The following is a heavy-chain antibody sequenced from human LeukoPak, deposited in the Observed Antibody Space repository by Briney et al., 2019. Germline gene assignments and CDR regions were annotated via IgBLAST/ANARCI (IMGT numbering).Heavy chain of an antibody. CDR2: IYSGGNT. Sequence: EGLLRLTCAATGFTVSSNYIRWVRQAPGKGLEWVSVIYSGGNTYYADSVKGRFTISRDNSKNTLYLQMNSLRGEDTAVYYCVRDEGFHGSGSNWGQGTLVTVSS. V-gene: IGHV3-66*01. J-gene: IGHJ4*02. D-gene: IGHD3-10*01. CDR1: GFTVSSNY. CDR3: VRDEGFHGSGSN.